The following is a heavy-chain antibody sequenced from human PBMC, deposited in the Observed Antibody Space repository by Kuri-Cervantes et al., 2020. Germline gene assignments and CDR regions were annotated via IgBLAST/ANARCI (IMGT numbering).Heavy chain of an antibody. CDR1: GFTFSSYW. V-gene: IGHV3-7*01. J-gene: IGHJ6*02. Sequence: GGSLRLSCAASGFTFSSYWMSWVRQAPGKGLEWVANIKQDGSEKYYVDSVKGRFTISRDNAKNSLYLQMNSLRAEDTAVYYCARATWGGGREGVYYDSSAFYYYGMDVWGQGTMVTVSS. D-gene: IGHD3-22*01. CDR2: IKQDGSEK. CDR3: ARATWGGGREGVYYDSSAFYYYGMDV.